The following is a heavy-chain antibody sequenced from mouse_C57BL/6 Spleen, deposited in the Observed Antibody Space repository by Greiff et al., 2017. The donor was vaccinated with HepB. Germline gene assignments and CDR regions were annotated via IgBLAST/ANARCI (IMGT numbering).Heavy chain of an antibody. Sequence: VQLQQPGAELVKPGASVKLSCKASGYTFTSYWMHWVKQRPGQGLEWIGMIHPNSGSTNYNEKFKSKATLTVDKSSSTAYMQLSSLTSEYSAVYYCARADGNLFDYWGQGTTLTVSS. V-gene: IGHV1-64*01. CDR3: ARADGNLFDY. CDR1: GYTFTSYW. CDR2: IHPNSGST. J-gene: IGHJ2*01. D-gene: IGHD2-1*01.